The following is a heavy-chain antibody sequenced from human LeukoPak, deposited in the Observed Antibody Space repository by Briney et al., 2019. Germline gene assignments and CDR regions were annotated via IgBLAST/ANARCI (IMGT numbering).Heavy chain of an antibody. Sequence: SGPTLVNPTETLTLTCTVSGFSLSNARMGVGWIRQPPGKALEWLAHIFSNDEKSYSTSLKSRLTISKDTSKSQVVLTMTNMDPVDTATYYCARIVRGVIRYFDYWGQGTLVTVSS. J-gene: IGHJ4*02. D-gene: IGHD3-10*01. CDR1: GFSLSNARMG. CDR3: ARIVRGVIRYFDY. V-gene: IGHV2-26*01. CDR2: IFSNDEK.